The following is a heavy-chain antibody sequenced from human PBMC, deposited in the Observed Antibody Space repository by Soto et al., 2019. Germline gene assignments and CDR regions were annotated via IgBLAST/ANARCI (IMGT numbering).Heavy chain of an antibody. D-gene: IGHD3-3*01. CDR2: ISGSGGST. CDR1: GFTFSSYA. J-gene: IGHJ4*02. Sequence: EVQLLESGGGLVQPGGSLRLSCAASGFTFSSYAMSWVRQAPGKGLEWVSAISGSGGSTYYADSVKGRFTISRDNSKNTLYLQMNSLRAEDTAVYYCAKDEYYDFWSPGTVDRPFDYWGQGTLVTVSS. CDR3: AKDEYYDFWSPGTVDRPFDY. V-gene: IGHV3-23*01.